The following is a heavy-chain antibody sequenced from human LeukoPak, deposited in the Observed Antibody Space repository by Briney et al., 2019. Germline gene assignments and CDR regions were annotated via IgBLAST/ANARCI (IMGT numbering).Heavy chain of an antibody. D-gene: IGHD6-19*01. J-gene: IGHJ4*02. V-gene: IGHV3-21*01. CDR3: ASGPRSGWSESNDY. CDR2: ISSSSSYI. CDR1: GFTFSSHA. Sequence: GGSLRLSCGASGFTFSSHAMTWVRQAPGKGLEWVSSISSSSSYIYYADSVKGRFTISRDNAKNSLYLQMNSLRAEDTAVYYCASGPRSGWSESNDYWGQGTLVTVSS.